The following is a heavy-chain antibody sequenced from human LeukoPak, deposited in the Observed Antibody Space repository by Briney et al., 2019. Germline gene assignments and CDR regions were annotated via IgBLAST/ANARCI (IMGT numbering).Heavy chain of an antibody. CDR1: NVSVGSGAYY. V-gene: IGHV4-31*03. CDR2: IYYSGST. CDR3: AAKGGGYDYRY. J-gene: IGHJ4*02. Sequence: SQTLSLTCIVANVSVGSGAYYWTWIRHHPGKGLEWIGYIYYSGSTYFSPSPKSRVSMSVDTSKNQFSLRLTSVTAADTAVYFCAAKGGGYDYRYWGQGTLVTVSS. D-gene: IGHD5-12*01.